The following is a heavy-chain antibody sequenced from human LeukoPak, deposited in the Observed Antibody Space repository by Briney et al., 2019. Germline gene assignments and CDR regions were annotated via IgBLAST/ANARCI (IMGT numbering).Heavy chain of an antibody. CDR3: AKESPRPNYYYMDV. CDR1: GFTFSSYG. Sequence: GGSLRLSCAASGFTFSSYGMHWVRQAPGKGLEWVAFIGYDGSNKYYTDSVKGRFTISRDNSKNTLYLQMNSLRAEDMAVYYCAKESPRPNYYYMDVWGKGTTVTISS. CDR2: IGYDGSNK. V-gene: IGHV3-30*02. J-gene: IGHJ6*03.